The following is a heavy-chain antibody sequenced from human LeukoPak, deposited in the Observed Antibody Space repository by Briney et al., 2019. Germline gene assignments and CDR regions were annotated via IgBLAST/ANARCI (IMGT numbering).Heavy chain of an antibody. CDR3: ARDGDIVVVPAPFDY. CDR1: GFTFSSYR. V-gene: IGHV3-7*01. Sequence: GGSLRLSCAASGFTFSSYRMSWVRQAPGKGLEWVANIKQDGSEKYYVDSVKGRFTISRDSAKNSLYLQMNSLRAEDTAVYYCARDGDIVVVPAPFDYWGQGTLVTVSS. D-gene: IGHD2-2*01. CDR2: IKQDGSEK. J-gene: IGHJ4*02.